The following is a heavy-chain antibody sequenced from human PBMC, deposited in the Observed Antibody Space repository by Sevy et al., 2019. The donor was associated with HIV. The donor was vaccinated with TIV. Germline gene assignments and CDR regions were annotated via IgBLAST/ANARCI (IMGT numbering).Heavy chain of an antibody. CDR2: MNPNSGNT. CDR3: ARMTYYYDSSGYYLDAFDI. J-gene: IGHJ3*02. CDR1: GYTFTSYD. Sequence: ASVKVSCKASGYTFTSYDINWVRQATGQGLEWMGWMNPNSGNTGYAQKFQGRVTITRNTSISTAYMELSSLRSEDTAVYYCARMTYYYDSSGYYLDAFDIWGQGTMVTVSS. V-gene: IGHV1-8*03. D-gene: IGHD3-22*01.